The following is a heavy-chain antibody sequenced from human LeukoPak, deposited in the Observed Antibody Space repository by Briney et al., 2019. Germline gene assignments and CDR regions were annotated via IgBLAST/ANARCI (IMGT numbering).Heavy chain of an antibody. V-gene: IGHV4-34*01. CDR1: GGSFSGYY. CDR3: ARVKAGGRRAHDY. Sequence: SETLSLTCAVYGGSFSGYYWSWIRQPPGKGLEWIGEINHSGSTNYNPSLKSRVTISVDTSKNQFSLKLSSVTAADTAVYYCARVKAGGRRAHDYWGQGTLVTVSS. D-gene: IGHD3-16*01. CDR2: INHSGST. J-gene: IGHJ4*02.